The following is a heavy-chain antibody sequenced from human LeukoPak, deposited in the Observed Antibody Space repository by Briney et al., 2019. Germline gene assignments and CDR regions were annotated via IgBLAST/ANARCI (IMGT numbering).Heavy chain of an antibody. D-gene: IGHD6-19*01. CDR3: ARVRLVGTFERYNYYYYYYMDV. CDR2: IIPIFGTA. J-gene: IGHJ6*03. V-gene: IGHV1-69*05. CDR1: GGTFSSYA. Sequence: ASVKVSCKASGGTFSSYAISWVRQAPGQGLEWMGGIIPIFGTANYAQKFQGRVTITTDESTSTAYMELSSLRSEDTAVYYCARVRLVGTFERYNYYYYYYMDVWGKGTTVTVSS.